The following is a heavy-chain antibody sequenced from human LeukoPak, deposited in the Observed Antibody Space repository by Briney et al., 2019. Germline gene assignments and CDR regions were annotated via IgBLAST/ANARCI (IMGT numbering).Heavy chain of an antibody. D-gene: IGHD2-15*01. CDR1: GFTFSSYW. J-gene: IGHJ5*02. Sequence: QSGGSLRLSCAASGFTFSSYWMSWVRQAPGKGLEWVANIKQDGSEKYYVHSVKGRFTISRDNAKNSLYLQMNSLRAEDTALYYCARVVVAATPNEWFDPWGQGTLVTVSS. CDR3: ARVVVAATPNEWFDP. V-gene: IGHV3-7*03. CDR2: IKQDGSEK.